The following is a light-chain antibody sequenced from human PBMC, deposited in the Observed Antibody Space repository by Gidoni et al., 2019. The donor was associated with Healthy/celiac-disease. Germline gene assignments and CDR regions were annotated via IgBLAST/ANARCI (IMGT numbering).Light chain of an antibody. CDR3: QQNYSTPIS. Sequence: DIQMTQSPSSLSASVGDRVTITCRASQSISSYLHWYQQKPGKAPKLLIYAASSLQSGVPSRFSGSGSGTDFTLTISSLQPEDFATYYCQQNYSTPISFGPGTKVDIK. J-gene: IGKJ3*01. CDR1: QSISSY. CDR2: AAS. V-gene: IGKV1-39*01.